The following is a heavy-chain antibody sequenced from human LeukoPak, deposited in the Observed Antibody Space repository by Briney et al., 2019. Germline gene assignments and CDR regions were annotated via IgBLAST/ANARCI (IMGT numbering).Heavy chain of an antibody. J-gene: IGHJ4*02. CDR3: ARALDGYSSTRGYFDY. D-gene: IGHD6-13*01. CDR1: GGSISSGDYY. V-gene: IGHV4-30-4*01. Sequence: TLSLTCTVSGGSISSGDYYWSWIRQPPGKGLEWIGYIYYSGSTYYNPSLKSRVTISVDTSKNQFSLKLSSVTAADTAVYYCARALDGYSSTRGYFDYWGQGTLVTVSS. CDR2: IYYSGST.